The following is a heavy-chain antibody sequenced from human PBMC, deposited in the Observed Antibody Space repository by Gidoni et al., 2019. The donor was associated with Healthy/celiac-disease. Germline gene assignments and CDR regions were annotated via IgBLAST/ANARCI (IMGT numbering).Heavy chain of an antibody. CDR3: AKGGYCTNGVCTLPYAFDI. D-gene: IGHD2-8*01. CDR1: GSTFSSQA. Sequence: VQLLESGGGSVQLGGYLTLYCAASGSTFSSQAMSWFRQAQGKGREWVSAMSGSGGSTYYADSVKGRFTSSRDNSKNTLYLQMNSLRAEDTAVYYCAKGGYCTNGVCTLPYAFDIWGQGTMVTVSS. J-gene: IGHJ3*02. CDR2: MSGSGGST. V-gene: IGHV3-23*01.